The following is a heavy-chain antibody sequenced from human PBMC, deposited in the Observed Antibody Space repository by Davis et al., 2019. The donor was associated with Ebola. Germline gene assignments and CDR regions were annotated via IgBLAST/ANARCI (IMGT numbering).Heavy chain of an antibody. Sequence: GESLKISCAASGFTFSSYSMNWVRQAPGKGLEWVSYISSSSSYIYYADSVKGRFTISRDNSKNSLYLQMNSLRTEDTALYYCAKDLPLYYDFWSGYLDYWGQGTLVTVSS. J-gene: IGHJ4*02. V-gene: IGHV3-21*05. D-gene: IGHD3-3*01. CDR3: AKDLPLYYDFWSGYLDY. CDR2: ISSSSSYI. CDR1: GFTFSSYS.